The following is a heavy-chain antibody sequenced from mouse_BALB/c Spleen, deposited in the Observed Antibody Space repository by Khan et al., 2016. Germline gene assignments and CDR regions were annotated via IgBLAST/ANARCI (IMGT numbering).Heavy chain of an antibody. D-gene: IGHD1-1*01. CDR1: GYSITSGYS. CDR2: IHYSGST. J-gene: IGHJ3*01. CDR3: VRYLYGSSLWFAS. Sequence: EVQLQESGPDLVKPSQSLSLTCTATGYSITSGYSRHWIRQFPENKLEWMGYIHYSGSTNYNPSLKSRITITRDTSKNQFFLQLNSVTTEDTATYYCVRYLYGSSLWFASWGQATLITVSA. V-gene: IGHV3-1*02.